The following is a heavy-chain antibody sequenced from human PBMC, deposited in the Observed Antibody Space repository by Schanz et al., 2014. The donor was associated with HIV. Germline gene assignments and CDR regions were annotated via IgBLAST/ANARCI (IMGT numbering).Heavy chain of an antibody. Sequence: QVQLVESGGGVVQPGRSLRLSCAASGFSFINYGMHWVRQAPGKGLEWVAAMWYDESHKGYADSVKGRFTISRDNSKNTLYLEMNSLRPEDTAVYYCARETSGFSTSWPPRYHYYGMDVWGQGTTVTVSS. V-gene: IGHV3-33*08. J-gene: IGHJ6*02. CDR3: ARETSGFSTSWPPRYHYYGMDV. CDR2: MWYDESHK. D-gene: IGHD6-13*01. CDR1: GFSFINYG.